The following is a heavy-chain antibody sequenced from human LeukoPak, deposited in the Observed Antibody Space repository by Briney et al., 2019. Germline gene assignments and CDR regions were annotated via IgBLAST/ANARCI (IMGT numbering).Heavy chain of an antibody. CDR3: ARSPGYYDSSGYYWYFDY. CDR2: INPSGGST. V-gene: IGHV1-46*01. CDR1: GYTFTSYY. J-gene: IGHJ4*02. Sequence: ASVTVSCEASGYTFTSYYMHWVRQAPGQGLEWMGIINPSGGSTSYAQKFQGRVTMTRDTSTSTVYMELSSLRSEDTAVHYCARSPGYYDSSGYYWYFDYWGQGTLVTVSS. D-gene: IGHD3-22*01.